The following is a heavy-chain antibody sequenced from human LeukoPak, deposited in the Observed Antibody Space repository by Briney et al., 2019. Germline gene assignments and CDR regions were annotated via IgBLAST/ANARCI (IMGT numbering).Heavy chain of an antibody. D-gene: IGHD5-12*01. CDR3: ATRRGGSYPYYFDH. J-gene: IGHJ4*02. V-gene: IGHV4-34*01. CDR2: VNDRGTT. CDR1: GDSFSGYY. Sequence: PSETLSLTCAVYGDSFSGYYWSWIRQSPGTRLEWIGEVNDRGTTNYNPNLKSRVTISVVTSSNQFSLKLTSVTAADTALYFCATRRGGSYPYYFDHWDQGALVTVSS.